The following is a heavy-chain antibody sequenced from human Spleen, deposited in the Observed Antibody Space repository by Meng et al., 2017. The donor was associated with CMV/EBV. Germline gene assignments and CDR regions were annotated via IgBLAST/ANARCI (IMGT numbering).Heavy chain of an antibody. D-gene: IGHD1-14*01. CDR2: IYPGDSDT. J-gene: IGHJ4*02. V-gene: IGHV5-51*01. Sequence: GESLKISCKGSGCSFTNYWIGWVRQMPGKGLEWMGIIYPGDSDTRYSPSFQGQVTVSADKSITTAFLQWSSLKASDTAMYYCARSDRTYGSFDYWGQGTLVTVSS. CDR3: ARSDRTYGSFDY. CDR1: GCSFTNYW.